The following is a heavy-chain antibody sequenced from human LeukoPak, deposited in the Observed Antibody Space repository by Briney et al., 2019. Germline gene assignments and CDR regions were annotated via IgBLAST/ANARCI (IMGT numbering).Heavy chain of an antibody. Sequence: GESLKISCKGSGYSFTNYWIGWVRQLPGKGLEGMGIIYPGDSDTRYSPSFQGQVRISADKSISTAYLQWRSLKASDTAIYYCARPGSPNDGFDIWGQGTMVTVSS. CDR3: ARPGSPNDGFDI. CDR1: GYSFTNYW. J-gene: IGHJ3*02. CDR2: IYPGDSDT. V-gene: IGHV5-51*01.